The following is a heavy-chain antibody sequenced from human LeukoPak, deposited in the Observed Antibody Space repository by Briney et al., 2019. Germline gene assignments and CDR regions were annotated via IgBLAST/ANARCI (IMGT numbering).Heavy chain of an antibody. CDR2: LNPQSGHT. D-gene: IGHD2-8*01. Sequence: ASVTVSFKASGYTFITYDIIWVRQAAGQGLEWVGWLNPQSGHTGYTENFQGRVIMTMDSSTATVYMELRSLRFEDTAVYYCARGPWFRSLVGYCADGVCYPGYWGQGTLVTVSS. J-gene: IGHJ4*02. CDR1: GYTFITYD. V-gene: IGHV1-8*01. CDR3: ARGPWFRSLVGYCADGVCYPGY.